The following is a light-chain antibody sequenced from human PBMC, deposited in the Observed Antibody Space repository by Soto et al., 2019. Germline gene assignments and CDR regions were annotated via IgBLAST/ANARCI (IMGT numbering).Light chain of an antibody. CDR1: SSDVGSYNL. V-gene: IGLV2-23*01. Sequence: QSALTQPASVSGSPGQSITISCTGTSSDVGSYNLVSWYQQHPVKSPKLMIYEGTKRPSGVSNRFSGSKSGNTASQTISGLQAEDEADYYCCSYAGSSSVVFGGGTKVTV. J-gene: IGLJ2*01. CDR2: EGT. CDR3: CSYAGSSSVV.